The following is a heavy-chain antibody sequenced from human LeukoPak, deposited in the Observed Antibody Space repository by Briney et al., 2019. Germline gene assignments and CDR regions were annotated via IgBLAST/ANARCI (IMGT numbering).Heavy chain of an antibody. CDR3: AKDGYYGSGSFPDY. J-gene: IGHJ4*02. D-gene: IGHD3-10*01. V-gene: IGHV3-30*18. CDR2: LSHDGSNE. CDR1: GFTFSSYG. Sequence: GRSLRLSCAASGFTFSSYGMDWVRQAPGKGLEWVAALSHDGSNEYYADSVKGRFTISRDNSKNTLYLQMNSLRAEDRAVYYCAKDGYYGSGSFPDYWGQGTLVTVSS.